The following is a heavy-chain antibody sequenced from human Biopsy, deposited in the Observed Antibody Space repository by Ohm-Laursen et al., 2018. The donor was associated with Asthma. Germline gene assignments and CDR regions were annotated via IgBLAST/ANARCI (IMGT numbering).Heavy chain of an antibody. D-gene: IGHD6-19*01. Sequence: SVTASCKAPGGTFSNFAISWARQAPGQGLEWLGGIMTVFGTTNHAQKFQGRVTITADESTSTVYMEVTSLRSGDTAIYYCARCQVGYSSGWALLLKKIYYSGMDVWGQGTAVTVSS. CDR2: IMTVFGTT. CDR3: ARCQVGYSSGWALLLKKIYYSGMDV. CDR1: GGTFSNFA. J-gene: IGHJ6*02. V-gene: IGHV1-69*13.